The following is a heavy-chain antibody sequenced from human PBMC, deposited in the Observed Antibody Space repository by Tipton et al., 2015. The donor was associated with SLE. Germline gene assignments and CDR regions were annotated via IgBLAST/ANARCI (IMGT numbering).Heavy chain of an antibody. J-gene: IGHJ3*02. CDR1: GGSISSSGYY. V-gene: IGHV4-31*03. CDR3: ARDLRGDYSVYDAFDI. D-gene: IGHD4-17*01. CDR2: IYYSGST. Sequence: TLSLTCTVSGGSISSSGYYWSWIRQHPGKGLEWIGYIYYSGSTYYNPSLKSRVTISLDTSKSQFSLKLNSVTAADTAVYYCARDLRGDYSVYDAFDIWGQGTLVTVSS.